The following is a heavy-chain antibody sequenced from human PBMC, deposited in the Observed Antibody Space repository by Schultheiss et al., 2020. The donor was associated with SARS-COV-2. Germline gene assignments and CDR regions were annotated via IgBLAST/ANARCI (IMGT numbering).Heavy chain of an antibody. CDR1: GGSFSGYY. CDR3: ARVHQGFD. J-gene: IGHJ4*02. D-gene: IGHD3-10*01. V-gene: IGHV4-59*10. CDR2: IYTSGST. Sequence: SETLSLTCAVYGGSFSGYYWSWIRQPAGKGLEWIGRIYTSGSTNYNPSLKSRVTISVDTSKNQFSLKLSSVTAADTAVYYCARVHQGFDWGQGTLVTVSS.